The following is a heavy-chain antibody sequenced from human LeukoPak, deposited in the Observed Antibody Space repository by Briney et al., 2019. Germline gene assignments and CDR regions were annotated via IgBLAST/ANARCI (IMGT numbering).Heavy chain of an antibody. CDR2: ISSSSSYI. D-gene: IGHD3-9*01. V-gene: IGHV3-21*01. J-gene: IGHJ4*02. CDR3: AVAWYYDILTGEPDY. CDR1: GFTFSSYS. Sequence: GGSLRLSCAASGFTFSSYSMNWVRQAPGEGLETVSSISSSSSYIYYADSAKGRLTISRDNAKNSLYLQMNSRRAEDTAVYYCAVAWYYDILTGEPDYWGQGTLVTVSS.